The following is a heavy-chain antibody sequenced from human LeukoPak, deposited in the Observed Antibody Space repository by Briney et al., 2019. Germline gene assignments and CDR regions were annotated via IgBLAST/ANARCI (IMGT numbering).Heavy chain of an antibody. V-gene: IGHV3-48*01. CDR3: ARLYPHYYDSSGYPYEFDY. D-gene: IGHD3-22*01. CDR1: GFTFSSYS. Sequence: PGGSLRLSCAASGFTFSSYSMNWVRQAPGKGLEWVSYISSSSSTIYYADSVKGRFTISRDNAKNSLYLQMNSLRAEDTAVYYCARLYPHYYDSSGYPYEFDYWGQGTLVTVSS. J-gene: IGHJ4*02. CDR2: ISSSSSTI.